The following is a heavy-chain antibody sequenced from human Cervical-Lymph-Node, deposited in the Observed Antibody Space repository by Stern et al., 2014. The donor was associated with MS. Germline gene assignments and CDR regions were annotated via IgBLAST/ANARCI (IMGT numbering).Heavy chain of an antibody. CDR1: GGTFNVYA. CDR2: IIPISGTA. V-gene: IGHV1-69*01. CDR3: ARDGRHTNNYGLDV. J-gene: IGHJ6*02. Sequence: QVQLVQSGAEVKKPGSSVKVSCQASGGTFNVYAINWLRQAPGQGLEWMGGIIPISGTANYAQKFQGRVTITADESTRTSSMQLSSLRSNDTAVYYCARDGRHTNNYGLDVWGQGTTVTVSS.